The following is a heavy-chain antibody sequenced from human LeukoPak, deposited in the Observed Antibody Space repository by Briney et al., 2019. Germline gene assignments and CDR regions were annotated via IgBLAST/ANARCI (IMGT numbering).Heavy chain of an antibody. V-gene: IGHV3-15*01. J-gene: IGHJ4*02. CDR3: TSPWGSGSYYDY. CDR2: IKSKTDGGTT. D-gene: IGHD3-10*01. Sequence: GGSLRLSCAASGFTFSNAWLNWVRQAPGKGLEWVGHIKSKTDGGTTDYAAPVKGRFTISRDDSKNTLFLQMNSLKTEDTAVYYCTSPWGSGSYYDYWGQGTLVTASS. CDR1: GFTFSNAW.